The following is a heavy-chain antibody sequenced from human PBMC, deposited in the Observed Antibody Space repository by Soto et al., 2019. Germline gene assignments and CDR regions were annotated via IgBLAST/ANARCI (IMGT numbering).Heavy chain of an antibody. Sequence: SETLSLTCTVSGGSISSTTYYWGWMRQPPGKGLEWIASFFIGGNTYYNPSLKSRVTISVDTSKNQFSLKLSSVTAADTAVYFCARNYDSSGYYYVGSDNNWFGPWGQGTLVTVSS. CDR1: GGSISSTTYY. CDR3: ARNYDSSGYYYVGSDNNWFGP. D-gene: IGHD3-22*01. CDR2: FFIGGNT. V-gene: IGHV4-39*01. J-gene: IGHJ5*02.